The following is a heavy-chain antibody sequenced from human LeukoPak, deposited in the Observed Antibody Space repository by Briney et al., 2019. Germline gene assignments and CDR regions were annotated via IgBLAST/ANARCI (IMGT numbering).Heavy chain of an antibody. CDR1: GFTFSSYS. D-gene: IGHD3-22*01. CDR3: ARDRYYDSSGYYHGGY. V-gene: IGHV3-48*01. CDR2: ISSSSSTI. J-gene: IGHJ4*02. Sequence: GGSLRLSCAASGFTFSSYSMNWVRQAPGKGLEWVSYISSSSSTIYYADSAEGRFTISRDKAKNSLYLQMNSLRAEDTAVYYCARDRYYDSSGYYHGGYWGQGTLVTVSS.